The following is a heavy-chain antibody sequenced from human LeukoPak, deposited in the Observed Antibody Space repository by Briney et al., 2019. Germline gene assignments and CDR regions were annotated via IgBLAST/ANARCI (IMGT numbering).Heavy chain of an antibody. CDR2: INQDGSEK. D-gene: IGHD3-16*01. Sequence: PGGSLRLSCAASGFTFSSNWMTWVRQAPGKGLEWVANINQDGSEKYYVDSVKGRFTISRDNAKNSLYLQMNSLRAEATAVYYCARNYDWGQGTLVTVSS. V-gene: IGHV3-7*04. J-gene: IGHJ4*02. CDR3: ARNYD. CDR1: GFTFSSNW.